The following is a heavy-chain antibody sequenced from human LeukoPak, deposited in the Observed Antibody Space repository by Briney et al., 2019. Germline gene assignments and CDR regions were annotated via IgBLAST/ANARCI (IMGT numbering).Heavy chain of an antibody. D-gene: IGHD2-2*01. CDR1: GYTFTGYY. V-gene: IGHV1-2*02. J-gene: IGHJ4*02. Sequence: ASVKVSCKASGYTFTGYYMHWVRQAPGQGLEWMGWINPNSGGTNYAQKFQGRVTMTRDTSISTVYMELSRLRSDDTAVYYCARGVGLGYCSSTSCPELDYWGQGTLVTVSS. CDR2: INPNSGGT. CDR3: ARGVGLGYCSSTSCPELDY.